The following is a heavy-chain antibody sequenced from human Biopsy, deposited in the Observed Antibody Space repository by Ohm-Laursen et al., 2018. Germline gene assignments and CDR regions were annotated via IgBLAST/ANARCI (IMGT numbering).Heavy chain of an antibody. J-gene: IGHJ4*02. CDR3: ARNTGWYGDLYYFDY. CDR1: GYSFTSYY. V-gene: IGHV1-46*01. D-gene: IGHD6-19*01. CDR2: INPSGSTT. Sequence: ASVKDSCKASGYSFTSYYMHWVRQAPGQGLEWMGMINPSGSTTSYPQIFQGRVTMTRDTSKSTVYMELSSLRSAGTAVYFCARNTGWYGDLYYFDYWGQGTLVTVSS.